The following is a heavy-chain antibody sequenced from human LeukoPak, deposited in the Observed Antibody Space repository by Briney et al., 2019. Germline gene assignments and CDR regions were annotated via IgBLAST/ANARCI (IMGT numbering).Heavy chain of an antibody. Sequence: AGGSLRLSCAASGYTFSSYSINWVRQAPGKGLEWVSSISVRSNYIYYADSVRGRFSISRDDARDSLYLQMNSLRAEDTAAYYCVRLRRNSDTSGYYYYYDYWGQGTLVTVSS. V-gene: IGHV3-21*01. CDR2: ISVRSNYI. CDR3: VRLRRNSDTSGYYYYYDY. D-gene: IGHD3-22*01. CDR1: GYTFSSYS. J-gene: IGHJ4*02.